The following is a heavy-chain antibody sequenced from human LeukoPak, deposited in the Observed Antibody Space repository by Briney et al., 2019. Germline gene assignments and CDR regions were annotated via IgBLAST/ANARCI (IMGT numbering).Heavy chain of an antibody. J-gene: IGHJ4*02. D-gene: IGHD2-15*01. CDR2: ISSSSSYI. Sequence: GGSLRLSCAASGFTFSSYAMNWVRQAPGKGLEWVSSISSSSSYIYYADSVKGRFTISRDNAKNSLYLQMNSLRAEDTAVYYCARDRSSGGSCYSHWGQGTLVTVSS. V-gene: IGHV3-21*01. CDR3: ARDRSSGGSCYSH. CDR1: GFTFSSYA.